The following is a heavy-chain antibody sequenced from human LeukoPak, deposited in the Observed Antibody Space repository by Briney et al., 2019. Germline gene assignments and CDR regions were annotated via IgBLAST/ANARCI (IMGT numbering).Heavy chain of an antibody. CDR3: ARDRPGGYYGFDY. V-gene: IGHV3-53*01. J-gene: IGHJ4*02. CDR2: ISNAGST. D-gene: IGHD3-22*01. CDR1: GFTVSSTY. Sequence: PGGSLRLSCAAPGFTVSSTYMSWVRQAPGKGLEWVSIISNAGSTYYADSVKGRFTISRDNSKNTVFLQINSLRAKDTAVYYCARDRPGGYYGFDYWGQGTLVTVSS.